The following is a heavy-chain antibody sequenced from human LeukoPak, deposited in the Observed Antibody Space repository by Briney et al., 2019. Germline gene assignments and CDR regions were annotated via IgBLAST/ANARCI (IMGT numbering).Heavy chain of an antibody. CDR1: GFTFSSYS. V-gene: IGHV3-21*01. J-gene: IGHJ6*03. Sequence: KAGGSLRLSCAASGFTFSSYSMNWVRQAPGKGLEWVSSISSTGSYIYYADSVKGRFTISRDNAKNSLYLQMNSLRAEDTAVYYCARKVDDFWSSYPYYYYYMDVWGKGTTVTVSS. CDR2: ISSTGSYI. CDR3: ARKVDDFWSSYPYYYYYMDV. D-gene: IGHD3-3*01.